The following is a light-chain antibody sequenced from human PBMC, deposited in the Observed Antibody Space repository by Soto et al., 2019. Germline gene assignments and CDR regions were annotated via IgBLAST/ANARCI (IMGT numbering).Light chain of an antibody. Sequence: EIVLTKSPGTLSLSPGERATLSCRASQSVSSSYLAWYQQQPGQALRLLIYGASSRATGIPDRFSGSGSGTDFTLTISRLEPEDFAVYYCQQYGSSPRTFGQGTKVEIK. CDR1: QSVSSSY. CDR3: QQYGSSPRT. J-gene: IGKJ1*01. V-gene: IGKV3-20*01. CDR2: GAS.